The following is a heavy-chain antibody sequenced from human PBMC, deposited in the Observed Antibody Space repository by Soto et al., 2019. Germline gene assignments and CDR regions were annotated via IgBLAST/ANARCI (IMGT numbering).Heavy chain of an antibody. Sequence: GRSLILSCASSGCTISSFAMSLVRPAPGKGLEWVSAISGSGGSTYYADSVKGRFTISRDNSKNTLYLQMNSLRAEDTAVYYCAKEGGYDSGPFDEWGQGTLVTVSS. CDR1: GCTISSFA. D-gene: IGHD5-12*01. CDR2: ISGSGGST. V-gene: IGHV3-23*01. CDR3: AKEGGYDSGPFDE. J-gene: IGHJ4*02.